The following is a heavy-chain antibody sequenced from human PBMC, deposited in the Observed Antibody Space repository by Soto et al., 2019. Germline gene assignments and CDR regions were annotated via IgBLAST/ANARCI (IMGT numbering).Heavy chain of an antibody. J-gene: IGHJ5*02. CDR1: GASISGGASF. CDR3: AKLSCASSTCYFPGWFDP. Sequence: SETLSLTCTVSGASISGGASFWSWIRQPPGKGLEWITNVYYSGSSYYNPSLKSRLTITVDTTKNQFSLQLKSMTATGTAVYDWAKLSCASSTCYFPGWFDPWGQGTLVTVSS. D-gene: IGHD2-2*01. V-gene: IGHV4-30-4*03. CDR2: VYYSGSS.